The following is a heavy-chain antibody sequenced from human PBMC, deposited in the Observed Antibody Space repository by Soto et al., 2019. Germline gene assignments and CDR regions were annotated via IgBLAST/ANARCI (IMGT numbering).Heavy chain of an antibody. V-gene: IGHV3-33*01. CDR3: ARDATTGTTLAFDI. J-gene: IGHJ3*02. D-gene: IGHD1-1*01. CDR2: IWYDGSNK. Sequence: QVQLVESGGGVVQPGRSLRLSCAASGFTFSSYGMHWVRQAPGKGLEWVAVIWYDGSNKYYADSVKGRFTISRDNSKNTLYLQRNSLRADDTAVCYCARDATTGTTLAFDIWGQGTMVTVSS. CDR1: GFTFSSYG.